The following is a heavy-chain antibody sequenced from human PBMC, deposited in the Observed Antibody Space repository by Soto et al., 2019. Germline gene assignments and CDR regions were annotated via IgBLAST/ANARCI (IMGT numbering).Heavy chain of an antibody. Sequence: QVQLVESGGGVVQPGRSLRLSCAASGFTFSSYGMHWVRQAPGKGLEWVAVISYDGSNKYYADSVKGRFTISRDNSKNTLYLQMHSLRAEDTAVYYCAKDMGASTNSFQHWGQGTLVTVSS. D-gene: IGHD1-1*01. V-gene: IGHV3-30*18. CDR2: ISYDGSNK. CDR3: AKDMGASTNSFQH. J-gene: IGHJ1*01. CDR1: GFTFSSYG.